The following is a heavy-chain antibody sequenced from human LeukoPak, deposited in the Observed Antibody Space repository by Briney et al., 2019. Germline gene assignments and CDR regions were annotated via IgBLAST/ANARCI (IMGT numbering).Heavy chain of an antibody. CDR3: ARGGGLDV. Sequence: GGSLRLSCAASGFTFSSYWMNWARQAPGKGLEWVASVNHNGNVNYYVDSVKGRFTISRDNAKNSLYLQMSNLRAEDTAVYFCARGGGLDVWGQGAAVTVSS. V-gene: IGHV3-7*03. D-gene: IGHD3-16*01. CDR2: VNHNGNVN. CDR1: GFTFSSYW. J-gene: IGHJ6*02.